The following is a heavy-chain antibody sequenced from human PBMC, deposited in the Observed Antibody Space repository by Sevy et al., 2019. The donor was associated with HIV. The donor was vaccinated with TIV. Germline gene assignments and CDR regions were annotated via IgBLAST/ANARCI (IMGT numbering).Heavy chain of an antibody. CDR1: GFPFTKYS. Sequence: GGSLRLSCAASGFPFTKYSMSWIRQTPGKGLEWVATFSFGCGQINYADSVKGRFTISRDDSRNTFYLQMNSLSGDDTAIYYCAREGGSRPDDYWGQGTVVTVSS. J-gene: IGHJ4*02. D-gene: IGHD2-2*01. CDR3: AREGGSRPDDY. CDR2: FSFGCGQI. V-gene: IGHV3-23*01.